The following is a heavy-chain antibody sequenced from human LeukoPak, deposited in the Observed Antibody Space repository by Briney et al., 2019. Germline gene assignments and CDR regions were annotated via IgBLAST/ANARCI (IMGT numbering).Heavy chain of an antibody. CDR3: ARGGLEPVDY. CDR1: GFTFSRYW. Sequence: GGSLRLSCAASGFTFSRYWMHWVRQAPGKGLVWVSRINEDGSTTNYADSVKGRFTISRDNVKNTLYLQMNGLRAEDTAVYYCARGGLEPVDYWGQGTLVTVSS. J-gene: IGHJ4*02. CDR2: INEDGSTT. D-gene: IGHD1-14*01. V-gene: IGHV3-74*01.